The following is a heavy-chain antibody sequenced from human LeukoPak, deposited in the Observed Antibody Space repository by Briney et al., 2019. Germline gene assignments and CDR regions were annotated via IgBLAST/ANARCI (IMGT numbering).Heavy chain of an antibody. D-gene: IGHD3-3*01. Sequence: ASVKVSCKASGYTFTSYYMHWVRQAPGQGLEWMGIINPSGGSTSYAQKFQGIVTMTRDTSTSTVYMELSSLRSEDTAVYSCARALYYDFWSGYYKEENWFDPWGQGTLVTVSS. CDR1: GYTFTSYY. V-gene: IGHV1-46*01. J-gene: IGHJ5*02. CDR3: ARALYYDFWSGYYKEENWFDP. CDR2: INPSGGST.